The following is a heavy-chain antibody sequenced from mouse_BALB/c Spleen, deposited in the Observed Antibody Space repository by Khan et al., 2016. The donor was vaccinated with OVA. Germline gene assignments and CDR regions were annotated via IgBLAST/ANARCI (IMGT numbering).Heavy chain of an antibody. CDR1: GYSITSNYA. CDR3: ARQNYYGYALDY. Sequence: EVQLVESGPGLVKPSQSLSLTCTVTGYSITSNYAWSWIRQFPGNKLEWMGYISYSGSTNYNPSLKSRISVTRDTSENQLFLQLNSVTTEDTATYYCARQNYYGYALDYWGQGTSVTVSS. D-gene: IGHD1-1*01. V-gene: IGHV3-2*02. CDR2: ISYSGST. J-gene: IGHJ4*01.